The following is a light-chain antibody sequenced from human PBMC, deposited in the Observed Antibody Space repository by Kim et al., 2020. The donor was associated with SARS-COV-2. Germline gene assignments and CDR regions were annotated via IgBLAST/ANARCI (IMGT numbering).Light chain of an antibody. CDR1: SLRNYY. CDR2: GKN. Sequence: LGQTGMITCQGDSLRNYYASWYQQRPGQAPKLLIYGKNSRPSGISDRFSGSTSGNTASLTITATQAEDEADYFCNSRDTSGDNVMLFGGGTQLTVL. CDR3: NSRDTSGDNVML. J-gene: IGLJ3*02. V-gene: IGLV3-19*01.